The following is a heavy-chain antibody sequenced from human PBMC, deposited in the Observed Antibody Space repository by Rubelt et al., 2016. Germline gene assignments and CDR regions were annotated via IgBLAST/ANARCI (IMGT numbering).Heavy chain of an antibody. CDR2: IYYSGST. V-gene: IGHV4-31*03. CDR1: GGSISSGGYY. J-gene: IGHJ4*02. D-gene: IGHD3-22*01. Sequence: QVQLQESGPRLVKPSQTLSLTCTVSGGSISSGGYYWSWIRQHPGKGLEWIGYIYYSGSTYYNPSPKSRVTLSVDTSTNQFSLKLSSVTAADTAVYYCARDRSGYGPFDYWGQGTLVTVSS. CDR3: ARDRSGYGPFDY.